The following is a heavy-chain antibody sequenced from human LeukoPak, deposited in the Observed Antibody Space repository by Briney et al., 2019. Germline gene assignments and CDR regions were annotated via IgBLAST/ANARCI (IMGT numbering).Heavy chain of an antibody. J-gene: IGHJ4*02. D-gene: IGHD1-26*01. CDR1: GGSISSDNYY. CDR3: ARGLVGATGGSFDY. V-gene: IGHV4-61*02. Sequence: ASETLSLTCTVSGGSISSDNYYWSWIRQPAGKGLEWIGRIYVSGTTNYNPSLKSRVTISVDTSKNQFSLKLSSVTAADTAVYYCARGLVGATGGSFDYWGQGTLVTVSS. CDR2: IYVSGTT.